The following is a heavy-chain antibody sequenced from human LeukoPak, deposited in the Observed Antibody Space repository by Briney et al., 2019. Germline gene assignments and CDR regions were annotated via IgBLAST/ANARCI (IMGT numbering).Heavy chain of an antibody. Sequence: SETLSLTCAVYGGSFSGYYWSWIRQPPGKGLEWIGEINHSGSTNYNPSLKSRVTISVDTSKNQFSLQLNSVTPEDTAVYYCARERLLPRLTVDFDYWGQGTLVTVSS. D-gene: IGHD2-15*01. V-gene: IGHV4-34*01. CDR1: GGSFSGYY. J-gene: IGHJ4*02. CDR2: INHSGST. CDR3: ARERLLPRLTVDFDY.